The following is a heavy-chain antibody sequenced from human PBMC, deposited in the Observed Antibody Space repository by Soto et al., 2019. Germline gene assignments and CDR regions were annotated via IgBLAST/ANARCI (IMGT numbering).Heavy chain of an antibody. CDR3: ATPPHYTQKYWFDP. D-gene: IGHD4-4*01. Sequence: QVQLVESGGGLVKPGGSLRLSCAASGFTFSDYYMSWIRQAPGKGLEWVSYISSSGSTIYYAGSVKGRFTISRDNAKNSLYLQMNSLRAEDTAVYYCATPPHYTQKYWFDPWGQGTLVTVSS. J-gene: IGHJ5*02. CDR1: GFTFSDYY. CDR2: ISSSGSTI. V-gene: IGHV3-11*01.